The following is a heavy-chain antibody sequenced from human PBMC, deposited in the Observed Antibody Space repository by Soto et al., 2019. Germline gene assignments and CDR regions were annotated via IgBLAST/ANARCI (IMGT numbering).Heavy chain of an antibody. CDR1: GYTFTSYA. D-gene: IGHD3-22*01. J-gene: IGHJ4*02. Sequence: QVQLVQSGAEVKKPGASVKVSCRASGYTFTSYAMHWVRQAPGPRREWMGWINAGNGNTKYSQKFQGRVTITRDTAASTAYMELSSLRSEDTAVYYCAGMDDYYDSSGLTGQALDYWGQGTMVTVSS. V-gene: IGHV1-3*01. CDR3: AGMDDYYDSSGLTGQALDY. CDR2: INAGNGNT.